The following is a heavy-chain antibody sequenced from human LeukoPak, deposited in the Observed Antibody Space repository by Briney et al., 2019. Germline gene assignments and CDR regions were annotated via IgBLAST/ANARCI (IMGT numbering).Heavy chain of an antibody. Sequence: GGSLRLSCAASGFTVSSNYMSWVRQAPGKGLEWVSVIYSGGSTYYADSVKGRFTISRDNSKNTLYLQMYSLRAEDTAVYYCARDRMGDDSSGYYWYWGQGTLVTVSS. D-gene: IGHD3-22*01. CDR3: ARDRMGDDSSGYYWY. CDR2: IYSGGST. CDR1: GFTVSSNY. V-gene: IGHV3-66*02. J-gene: IGHJ4*02.